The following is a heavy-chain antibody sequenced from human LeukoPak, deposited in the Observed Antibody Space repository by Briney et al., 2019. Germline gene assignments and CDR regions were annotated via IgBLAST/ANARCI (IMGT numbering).Heavy chain of an antibody. J-gene: IGHJ4*02. CDR3: AKGGSPAMLDY. V-gene: IGHV3-30*02. D-gene: IGHD2-2*01. Sequence: PRGSLRLSCAASGFTFSSYGMHWVRQAPGKGLEWVAFIPYDGSNKYYPDSLKGRFTISRDNSKNTLYLQMNSLRADDTAVYYCAKGGSPAMLDYWGQGTLVAVSS. CDR1: GFTFSSYG. CDR2: IPYDGSNK.